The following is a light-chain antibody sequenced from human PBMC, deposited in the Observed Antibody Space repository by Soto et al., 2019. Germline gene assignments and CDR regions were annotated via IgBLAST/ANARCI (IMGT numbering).Light chain of an antibody. CDR2: AAS. CDR1: QSISNY. V-gene: IGKV1-39*01. Sequence: DIQMTQSPSSLSASVGDRVTITCRASQSISNYLNWYQQKPGKAPKLLIYAASSLQSGVPSRFSGSGSGTGFTLTISILQPEDFASYYCQQSYKTPLTFGGGTKVEI. J-gene: IGKJ4*01. CDR3: QQSYKTPLT.